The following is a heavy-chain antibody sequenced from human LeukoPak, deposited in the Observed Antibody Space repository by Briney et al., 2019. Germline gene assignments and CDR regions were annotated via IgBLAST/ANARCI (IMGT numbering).Heavy chain of an antibody. J-gene: IGHJ4*02. Sequence: SVEVSCKASGGTFSSYAISWVRQAPGQGLEWMGGIIPIFGTANYAQKFQGRVTITTDESTSTAYMELSSLRSEDTAVYYCASRWSEYSSSYDYWGQGTLVTVSS. CDR3: ASRWSEYSSSYDY. CDR2: IIPIFGTA. V-gene: IGHV1-69*05. CDR1: GGTFSSYA. D-gene: IGHD6-13*01.